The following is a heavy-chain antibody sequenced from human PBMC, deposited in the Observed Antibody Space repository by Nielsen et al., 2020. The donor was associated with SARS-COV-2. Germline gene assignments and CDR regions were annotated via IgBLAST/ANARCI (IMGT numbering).Heavy chain of an antibody. CDR1: DDSVSSSGNS. Sequence: TLSLTCTVSDDSVSSSGNSWTWIRQYPGKGLEWIGRVYYTGNTNYNPSLKSRATISVDPARTPFSLAYTSVTALYTAVDFWARDGRWRGFDYMGQCALSSVSS. V-gene: IGHV4-31*10. CDR2: VYYTGNT. CDR3: ARDGRWRGFDY. D-gene: IGHD3-3*01. J-gene: IGHJ4*02.